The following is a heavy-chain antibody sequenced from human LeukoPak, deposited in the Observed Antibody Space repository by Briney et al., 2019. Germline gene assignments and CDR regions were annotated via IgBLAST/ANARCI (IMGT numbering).Heavy chain of an antibody. D-gene: IGHD3-10*01. CDR2: IYYSGST. CDR3: ARGGSLNWFDP. CDR1: GGSISSYY. J-gene: IGHJ5*02. Sequence: SETLSLTCTVSGGSISSYYWSWIRQPPGKGLEWIGYIYYSGSTNYNPSLKSRVTISVDTSKNQFSLKLSSVTAADTAVYYCARGGSLNWFDPWGQGTLVAVPP. V-gene: IGHV4-59*01.